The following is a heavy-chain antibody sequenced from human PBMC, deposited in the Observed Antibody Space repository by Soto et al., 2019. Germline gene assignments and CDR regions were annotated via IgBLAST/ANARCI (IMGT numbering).Heavy chain of an antibody. V-gene: IGHV4-34*01. CDR1: GGSFSGYY. Sequence: QVQLQQWGAGLLKPSETLSLTCAVYGGSFSGYYWSWIRQPPGKGLEWIGEINHSGSTNYNPSLKSRVTISVDTSKNQFSLKLSSVTAADTAVYYCARGHRRHYYDSSGYSSPFRYWGQGTLVTVSS. J-gene: IGHJ4*02. CDR3: ARGHRRHYYDSSGYSSPFRY. D-gene: IGHD3-22*01. CDR2: INHSGST.